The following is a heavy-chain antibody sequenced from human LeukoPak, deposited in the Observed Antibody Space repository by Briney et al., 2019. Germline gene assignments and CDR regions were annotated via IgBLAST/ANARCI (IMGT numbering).Heavy chain of an antibody. CDR2: IRYDGSNK. V-gene: IGHV3-30*02. D-gene: IGHD3-10*01. CDR3: AKARITMVRGVKEVDP. CDR1: GFTFSSYG. Sequence: GGSLRLSCAASGFTFSSYGMHWVRQAPGKGLEWVAFIRYDGSNKYYADSVKGRFTISRDNSKNTLYLQMNSLRAEDTAVYYCAKARITMVRGVKEVDPWGQGTLVTVSS. J-gene: IGHJ5*02.